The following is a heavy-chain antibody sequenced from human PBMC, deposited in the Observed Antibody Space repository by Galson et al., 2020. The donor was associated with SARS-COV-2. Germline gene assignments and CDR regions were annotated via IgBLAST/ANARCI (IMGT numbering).Heavy chain of an antibody. Sequence: SQASETLSLTCAVYGESFSGYYWSWIRQPPGKGLEWIGEINNSGRANYNPSLKSRVTISVDTSKNQFSPKLNSVTAADTAVYYCARGRGLAATIDYWGQGTVVSVSS. J-gene: IGHJ4*02. CDR2: INNSGRA. CDR1: GESFSGYY. V-gene: IGHV4-34*01. CDR3: ARGRGLAATIDY.